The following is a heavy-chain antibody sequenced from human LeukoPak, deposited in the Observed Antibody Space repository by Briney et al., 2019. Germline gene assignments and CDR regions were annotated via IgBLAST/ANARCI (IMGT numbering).Heavy chain of an antibody. V-gene: IGHV1-2*02. Sequence: ASVKVSCKASGYTFTDYYMHWVRQVPGQGLEWMGWINPNRGDTKYAQKYQGRVTMTRDTSISTAYMEVSRLRSDDTAVYYCARDPFTAVSGIPAWGQGTLVTVSS. CDR1: GYTFTDYY. CDR2: INPNRGDT. D-gene: IGHD6-19*01. J-gene: IGHJ5*02. CDR3: ARDPFTAVSGIPA.